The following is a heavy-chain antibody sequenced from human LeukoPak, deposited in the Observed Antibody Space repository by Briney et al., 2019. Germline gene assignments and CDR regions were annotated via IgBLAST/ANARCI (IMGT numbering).Heavy chain of an antibody. J-gene: IGHJ3*02. CDR3: ARTSLSGSYDDAFDI. D-gene: IGHD1-26*01. Sequence: SETLSLTCAVSGGSISSGGYSWSWTRQPPGKGLEWIGYIYHSGSTYYNPSLKSRVTISVDRSKNQFSLKLSSVTAADTAVYYCARTSLSGSYDDAFDIWGQGTMVTVSS. CDR2: IYHSGST. V-gene: IGHV4-30-2*01. CDR1: GGSISSGGYS.